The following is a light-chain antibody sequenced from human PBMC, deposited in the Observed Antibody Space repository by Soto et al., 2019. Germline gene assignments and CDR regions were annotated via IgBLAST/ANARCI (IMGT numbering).Light chain of an antibody. Sequence: EIVLTQSPDTLSLSPGERATLSCRASQSVSSGYLAWYQQKPGQAPRLLIYGASSRATGIADRFSGSGSGTDFTLTISRLEPEDFAFYYCQQYGSSPRTFGQGTRVEIK. V-gene: IGKV3-20*01. CDR3: QQYGSSPRT. CDR1: QSVSSGY. CDR2: GAS. J-gene: IGKJ1*01.